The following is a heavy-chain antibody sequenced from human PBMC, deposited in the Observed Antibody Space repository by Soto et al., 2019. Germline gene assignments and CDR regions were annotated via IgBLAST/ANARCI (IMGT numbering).Heavy chain of an antibody. Sequence: QVQLVESGGGVVQPGRSLRLSCAASGFTFTSYALQWVRQAPGKGLEWMAVISYDGSNKYYADSVKGRFTISRDNSKNTLYLQMNSLRAEDTAVYYCARASIAARPWVYYYYYGMDVWGQGTTVTVSS. CDR3: ARASIAARPWVYYYYYGMDV. D-gene: IGHD6-6*01. CDR1: GFTFTSYA. V-gene: IGHV3-30-3*01. J-gene: IGHJ6*02. CDR2: ISYDGSNK.